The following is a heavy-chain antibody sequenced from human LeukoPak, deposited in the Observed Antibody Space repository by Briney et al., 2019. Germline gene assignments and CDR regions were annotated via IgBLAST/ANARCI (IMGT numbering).Heavy chain of an antibody. J-gene: IGHJ2*01. CDR3: ARIAVAGRLYWYLDL. CDR1: GYIFTDYY. V-gene: IGHV1-2*02. Sequence: ASVKVSCKASGYIFTDYYMHWVRQAPGQGLEWVGWINPNSGGTNYAQNFQGRVTMTRDTPISTAYMELSRLRSDDTAVYYCARIAVAGRLYWYLDLWGRGTLVTVSS. D-gene: IGHD6-19*01. CDR2: INPNSGGT.